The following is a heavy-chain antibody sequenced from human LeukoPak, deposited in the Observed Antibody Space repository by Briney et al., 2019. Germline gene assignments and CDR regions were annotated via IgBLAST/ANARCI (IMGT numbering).Heavy chain of an antibody. V-gene: IGHV1-46*01. CDR1: GYTFTHYQ. Sequence: ASVKVSCKASGYTFTHYQMHWVRQAPRQGLEWMGVINPDAGTTAYAQNFQGRIIVTGDTSTSTVYMELSSLRSDDTAVYYCASTGPASDDAFDIWGQGTMVTVSS. D-gene: IGHD2-8*02. J-gene: IGHJ3*02. CDR2: INPDAGTT. CDR3: ASTGPASDDAFDI.